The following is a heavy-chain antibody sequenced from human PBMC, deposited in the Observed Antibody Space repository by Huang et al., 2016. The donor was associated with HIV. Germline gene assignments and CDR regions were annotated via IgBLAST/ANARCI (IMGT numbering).Heavy chain of an antibody. D-gene: IGHD3-16*02. Sequence: QITLEESGPTLVKPTQTLTLTCAFSGFSLTTSGVAVGWIRQPPGKALEWLALVYWNDDKRYSPSLKSRLTITKDTSKNQVVLTMTNMDPADTATYYCAHRPGPLIISRHFDYWGQGTLVTVSS. CDR3: AHRPGPLIISRHFDY. V-gene: IGHV2-5*01. J-gene: IGHJ4*02. CDR1: GFSLTTSGVA. CDR2: VYWNDDK.